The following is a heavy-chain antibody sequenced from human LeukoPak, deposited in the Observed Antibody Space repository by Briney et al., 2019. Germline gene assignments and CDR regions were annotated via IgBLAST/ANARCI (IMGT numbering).Heavy chain of an antibody. D-gene: IGHD3-10*01. Sequence: ASVKVSCKVSGSTFSSYAISWVRQAPGQGLEWMGGIIPIFGTANYAQKFQGRVTITADESTSTAYMELSSLRSEDTAVYYCARGPWFGELLHYGMDVWGKGTTVTVSS. CDR1: GSTFSSYA. CDR3: ARGPWFGELLHYGMDV. V-gene: IGHV1-69*13. CDR2: IIPIFGTA. J-gene: IGHJ6*04.